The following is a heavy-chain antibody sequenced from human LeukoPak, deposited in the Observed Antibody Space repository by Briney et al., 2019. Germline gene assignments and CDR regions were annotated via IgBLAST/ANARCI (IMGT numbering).Heavy chain of an antibody. CDR2: ISAYNGNT. V-gene: IGHV1-18*01. Sequence: ASVKVSCKASGYTFTSFGISWVRQAPGQGLEWMGWISAYNGNTNYVQKLQGRVTMTTDTSTSTAYMELRSLRSDDTAVYYCARDHPLHSVTTPFDYWGQGTLVTVSS. CDR1: GYTFTSFG. D-gene: IGHD4-17*01. J-gene: IGHJ4*02. CDR3: ARDHPLHSVTTPFDY.